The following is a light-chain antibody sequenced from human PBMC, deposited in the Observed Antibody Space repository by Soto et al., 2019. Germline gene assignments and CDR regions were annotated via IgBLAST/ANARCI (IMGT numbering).Light chain of an antibody. Sequence: QSVLTQPASVSGSPGQSITISCTGTTRDVGSYNLVSWYQQHPGKAPKLMIYEGSKRPSGVSNRFSGSKSGHTASLTISGLQAEDYADYYCCSYAGSRTFYVFCTGTKVTVL. J-gene: IGLJ1*01. CDR3: CSYAGSRTFYV. V-gene: IGLV2-23*01. CDR1: TRDVGSYNL. CDR2: EGS.